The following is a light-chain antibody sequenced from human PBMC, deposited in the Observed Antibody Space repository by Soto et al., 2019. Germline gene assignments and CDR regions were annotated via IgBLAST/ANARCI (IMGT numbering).Light chain of an antibody. J-gene: IGKJ2*01. CDR1: ESVVTY. CDR3: NHRSNWPEYT. CDR2: DAS. Sequence: EILWTQSPANLSLSPGERSTLSGRASESVVTYIDCYQQKPGQAHRHLIYDASNRATGIPARFSGSGSGSDFTITTSSIEPEDFAAYYWNHRSNWPEYTFGQGTKLEIK. V-gene: IGKV3-11*01.